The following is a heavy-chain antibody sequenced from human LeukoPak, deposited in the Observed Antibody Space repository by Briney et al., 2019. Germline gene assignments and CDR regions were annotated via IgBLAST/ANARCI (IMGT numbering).Heavy chain of an antibody. Sequence: SETLSLTCTVSGGSISSYYWSWIRQPPGKGLEWIGYIYYSGSTNYNPSLKGRVTISVDTSENQFSLKLSSVTAADTAVYYCARGSYLENWFDPWGQGTLVTVSS. CDR3: ARGSYLENWFDP. J-gene: IGHJ5*02. CDR2: IYYSGST. CDR1: GGSISSYY. V-gene: IGHV4-59*01.